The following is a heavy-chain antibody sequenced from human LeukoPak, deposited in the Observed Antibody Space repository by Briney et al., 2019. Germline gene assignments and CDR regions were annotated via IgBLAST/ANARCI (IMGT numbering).Heavy chain of an antibody. Sequence: GASVKVSCKASGYTFTGYYMHWVRQAPGQGLEWMGWINPNSGGTNYAQKFQGRLTMTRDTSISTAYMELSRRRSDDTAVYYCASRPKNYSSSWFDYWGQGTLVTVYS. V-gene: IGHV1-2*02. CDR3: ASRPKNYSSSWFDY. J-gene: IGHJ4*02. CDR1: GYTFTGYY. D-gene: IGHD6-13*01. CDR2: INPNSGGT.